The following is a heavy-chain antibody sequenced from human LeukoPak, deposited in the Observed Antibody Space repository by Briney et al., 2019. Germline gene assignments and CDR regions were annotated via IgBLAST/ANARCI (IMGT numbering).Heavy chain of an antibody. Sequence: SETLSLTCSVSGGSITNYFWSWIRQPAGKGLEWLGRIYSSGGTNYNLSLESRVTMSVDTSKNQFSLKLSSVTAADTAVYYCARSDLHCSGSSCAYDAFDIWGQGTLVAVSS. V-gene: IGHV4-4*07. CDR1: GGSITNYF. D-gene: IGHD2-15*01. J-gene: IGHJ3*02. CDR2: IYSSGGT. CDR3: ARSDLHCSGSSCAYDAFDI.